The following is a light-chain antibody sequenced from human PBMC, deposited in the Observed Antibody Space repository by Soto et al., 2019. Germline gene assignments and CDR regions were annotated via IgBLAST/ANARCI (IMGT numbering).Light chain of an antibody. V-gene: IGLV2-14*01. CDR3: NSYTSTNPPNV. CDR1: NSDIGRYNF. CDR2: DVS. Sequence: QSALTQPASVSGSAGQSISISCTGTNSDIGRYNFVSCYQQRPGQAPQLLIFDVSNRPSGISDRFSRSKSGTTASLTISGLQAEDEAYYYCNSYTSTNPPNVFATGIKVTVL. J-gene: IGLJ1*01.